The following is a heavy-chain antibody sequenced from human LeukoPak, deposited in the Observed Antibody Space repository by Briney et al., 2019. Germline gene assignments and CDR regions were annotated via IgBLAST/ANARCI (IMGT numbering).Heavy chain of an antibody. CDR3: ARGGESPMQFDY. D-gene: IGHD3-10*01. J-gene: IGHJ4*02. V-gene: IGHV4-59*01. Sequence: SETLSLTCTVSGASISSYYWSWIRQPPGKGLEWIGYIYYSGSTNSNPSLKGRVTISVDTSKNQFSLKLSSVTAADTAVYYCARGGESPMQFDYWGQGTLVTVSS. CDR1: GASISSYY. CDR2: IYYSGST.